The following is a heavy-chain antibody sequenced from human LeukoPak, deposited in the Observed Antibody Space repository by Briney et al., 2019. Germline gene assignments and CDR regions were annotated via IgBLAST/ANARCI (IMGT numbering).Heavy chain of an antibody. V-gene: IGHV4-34*01. CDR2: INHSGST. J-gene: IGHJ4*02. D-gene: IGHD6-13*01. CDR1: GGSFSGYY. Sequence: PSETLSLTCAVYGGSFSGYYWSWLRQPPGKGLEWIGEINHSGSTNYNPSLKSRVTISVDTSKNQFSLRLSSVTAADTAVYYCARYSWYLGTYDYWGQGTLVTVSS. CDR3: ARYSWYLGTYDY.